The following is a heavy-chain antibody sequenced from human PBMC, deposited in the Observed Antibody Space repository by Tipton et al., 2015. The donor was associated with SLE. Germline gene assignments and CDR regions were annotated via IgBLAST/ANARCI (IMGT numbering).Heavy chain of an antibody. J-gene: IGHJ3*02. CDR3: ARDLGYCSSSSCSDAFDI. D-gene: IGHD2-2*01. V-gene: IGHV4-30-4*01. CDR1: GDSISSGDYY. CDR2: IYYSGST. Sequence: TLSLTCTVSGDSISSGDYYWSWIRQPPGKGLEWIGYIYYSGSTYYNPSLKSRITISVDTSKNQFSLKLSSVTAADTAVYYCARDLGYCSSSSCSDAFDIWGQGTMVTVSS.